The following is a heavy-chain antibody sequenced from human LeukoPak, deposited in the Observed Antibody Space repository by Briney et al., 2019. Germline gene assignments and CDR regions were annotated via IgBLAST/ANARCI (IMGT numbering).Heavy chain of an antibody. D-gene: IGHD3-10*01. V-gene: IGHV3-74*01. CDR1: GFTFNTFW. CDR3: TANYNY. CDR2: INSGESRT. Sequence: PGGSLRLSCAASGFTFNTFWMHWVRQVPGKGLVWVSRINSGESRTNYADSVKGRFTISRDNAKNTLYLHMNSLRAEDTAVYYCTANYNYWGQGTLVTVSS. J-gene: IGHJ4*02.